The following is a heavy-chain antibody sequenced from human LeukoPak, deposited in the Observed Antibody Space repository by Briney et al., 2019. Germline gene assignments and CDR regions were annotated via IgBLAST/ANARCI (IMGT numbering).Heavy chain of an antibody. Sequence: KPSETLSLTCTVPGGSISSYYWSWIRQPAGKGLEWIGRIYTSGSTNYNPSLKSRVTMSVDTSKNQFSLKLSSVTAADTAVYYCARDSQYYDYVWGSYRPYYFDYWGQGALVTVSS. J-gene: IGHJ4*02. D-gene: IGHD3-16*02. V-gene: IGHV4-4*07. CDR2: IYTSGST. CDR3: ARDSQYYDYVWGSYRPYYFDY. CDR1: GGSISSYY.